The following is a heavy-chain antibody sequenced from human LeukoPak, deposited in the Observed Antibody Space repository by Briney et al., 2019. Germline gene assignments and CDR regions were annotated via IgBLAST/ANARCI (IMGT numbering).Heavy chain of an antibody. V-gene: IGHV5-51*01. J-gene: IGHJ4*02. Sequence: GESLKISCEGSGYSFTSYWIGWVRQMPGKGLEWMGIIYLGDSDTRYSPSFQGQVTISADRSITTAYLQWSSLKASDTAMYYCARLNCSGDNCYFDYWGQGTLVTVSS. D-gene: IGHD2-15*01. CDR1: GYSFTSYW. CDR3: ARLNCSGDNCYFDY. CDR2: IYLGDSDT.